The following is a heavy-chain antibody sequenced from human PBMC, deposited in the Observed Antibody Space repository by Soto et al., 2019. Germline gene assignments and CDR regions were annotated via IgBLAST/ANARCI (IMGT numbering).Heavy chain of an antibody. Sequence: QEQLVQSGGEVKKPGASVRVSCKASGYTFTKYGITWVRQAPGQGLDWMGWIGVYNGKTNYARKLQGRVIMTADTSAITAYMELRSLRSDDTAVYYCSRARYCTSPSCYNHYYYGMDIWGQGTTVSVSS. D-gene: IGHD2-2*02. J-gene: IGHJ6*02. CDR3: SRARYCTSPSCYNHYYYGMDI. CDR1: GYTFTKYG. V-gene: IGHV1-18*04. CDR2: IGVYNGKT.